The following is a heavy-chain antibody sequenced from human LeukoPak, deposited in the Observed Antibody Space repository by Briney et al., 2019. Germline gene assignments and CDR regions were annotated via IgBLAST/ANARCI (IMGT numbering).Heavy chain of an antibody. V-gene: IGHV3-33*01. D-gene: IGHD6-19*01. J-gene: IGHJ4*02. CDR3: ARDGTGSNSGWYIH. Sequence: GGSLRLPCAASGFTFSSHGMHWVRQAPGKGLEWVAVIWYDGSNKYYADSVKGRFTISRDNSKNTLYLQMNSLRAEDTAVYYCARDGTGSNSGWYIHWGQGALVTVSS. CDR1: GFTFSSHG. CDR2: IWYDGSNK.